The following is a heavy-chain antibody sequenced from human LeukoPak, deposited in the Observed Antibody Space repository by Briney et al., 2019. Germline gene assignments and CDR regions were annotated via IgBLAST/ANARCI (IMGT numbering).Heavy chain of an antibody. CDR3: AREGVLWGKGGDY. J-gene: IGHJ4*02. Sequence: GGSLRLSCAASGFTFSSYWMSWVRQAPGKGLEWVANIKQDGSEKYYVDSVKGRFTISRDNAKNSLYLQINSLRAEDTAVYYCAREGVLWGKGGDYWGQGTLVTVSS. CDR2: IKQDGSEK. D-gene: IGHD7-27*01. CDR1: GFTFSSYW. V-gene: IGHV3-7*01.